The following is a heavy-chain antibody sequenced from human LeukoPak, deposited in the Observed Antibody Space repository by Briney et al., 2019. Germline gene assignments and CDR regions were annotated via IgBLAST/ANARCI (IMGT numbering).Heavy chain of an antibody. CDR3: ARGYCCSTSCYSCDY. CDR2: SSAYNGNK. V-gene: IGHV1-18*01. D-gene: IGHD2-2*01. CDR1: GYTFTSYG. Sequence: ASVKVSCKGSGYTFTSYGISWVRQAPGHGLEWMGWSSAYNGNKNYAQKRQGRVTMTTDTSPSTAYMELRSLRSDDTAEYDCARGYCCSTSCYSCDYWGQGTLVTVSS. J-gene: IGHJ4*02.